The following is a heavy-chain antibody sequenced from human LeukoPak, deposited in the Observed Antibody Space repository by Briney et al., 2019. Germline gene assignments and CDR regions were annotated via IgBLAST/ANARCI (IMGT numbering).Heavy chain of an antibody. CDR3: ARGGGLDV. D-gene: IGHD3-16*01. Sequence: GGSLRLSCAASGFTFSSYWMNWARQAPGRGLEWVASINHNGNVNYYVDSVTGRFTISRDNAKNSLYLQMSNLRAEDTAVYFCARGGGLDVWGQGATVTVSS. CDR1: GFTFSSYW. V-gene: IGHV3-7*03. J-gene: IGHJ6*02. CDR2: INHNGNVN.